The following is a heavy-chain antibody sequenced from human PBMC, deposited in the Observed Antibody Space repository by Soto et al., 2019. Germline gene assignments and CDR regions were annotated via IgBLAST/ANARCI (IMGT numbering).Heavy chain of an antibody. CDR3: AKDHPLYGSGSYSDAFDS. V-gene: IGHV3-30*18. CDR1: GFTFSSYG. D-gene: IGHD3-10*01. J-gene: IGHJ3*02. CDR2: ISYDGSNK. Sequence: QVQLVESGGGVVQPGRSLRLSCAASGFTFSSYGMHWVRQAPGKGLEWVAVISYDGSNKYYADSVKGRFTISRDNSKNTLYLQMNSLRAEDTAVYYCAKDHPLYGSGSYSDAFDSWGQGTMVTVSS.